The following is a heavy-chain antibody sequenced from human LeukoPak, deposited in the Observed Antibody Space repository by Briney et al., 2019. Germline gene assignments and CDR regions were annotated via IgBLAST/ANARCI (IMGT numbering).Heavy chain of an antibody. CDR2: ISYDGSHK. CDR3: AKADDGNYPPHY. V-gene: IGHV3-30*18. J-gene: IGHJ4*02. D-gene: IGHD1-7*01. Sequence: GRSLRLSCAASGFVFSSYDIHWVRQAPGKGLEWVALISYDGSHKYYADSVQGRFTISRDNSKNTLYLQMNSLSVEDTAVYYCAKADDGNYPPHYWGQGTLVTVSS. CDR1: GFVFSSYD.